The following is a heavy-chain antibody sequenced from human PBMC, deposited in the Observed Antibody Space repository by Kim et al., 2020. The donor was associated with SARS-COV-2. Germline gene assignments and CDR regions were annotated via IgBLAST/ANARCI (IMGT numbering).Heavy chain of an antibody. CDR2: IWYDGSNK. V-gene: IGHV3-33*08. CDR3: ARDSYYYDSSGYYYSPWYYYGMAV. J-gene: IGHJ6*02. CDR1: GFTFSSYG. Sequence: GGSLRLSCAASGFTFSSYGMHWVRQAPGKGLEWVAVIWYDGSNKYYADSVKGRFTISRDNSKNTLYLQMNSLRAEDTAVYYCARDSYYYDSSGYYYSPWYYYGMAVWGQGTTDTVSS. D-gene: IGHD3-22*01.